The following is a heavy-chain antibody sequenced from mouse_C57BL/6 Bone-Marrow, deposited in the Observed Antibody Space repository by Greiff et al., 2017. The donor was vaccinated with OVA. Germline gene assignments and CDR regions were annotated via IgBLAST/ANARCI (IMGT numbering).Heavy chain of an antibody. Sequence: EVQLQQSGAELVRPGASVKLSCTASGFNIKDDYMHWVKQRPEQGLEWIGWIDPENGDTEYASKFQGKATITADTSSNTAYLQLSSLTSEDTAVYYCTTTLITTVVAHWYFDVWGTGTTVTVSS. CDR2: IDPENGDT. V-gene: IGHV14-4*01. J-gene: IGHJ1*03. CDR3: TTTLITTVVAHWYFDV. D-gene: IGHD1-1*01. CDR1: GFNIKDDY.